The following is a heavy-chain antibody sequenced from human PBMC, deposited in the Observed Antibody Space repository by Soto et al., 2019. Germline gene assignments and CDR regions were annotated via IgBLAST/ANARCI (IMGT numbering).Heavy chain of an antibody. Sequence: ASVKVSCKPSGGTFSSDAISWVRQAPGQGLEWMGGIAPMFGTPSYAQKFQGRVTITADESTSTAYMELSSLRSGDTAVYYCARGRDGSNYYFEYWGQGTLVTVSS. CDR3: ARGRDGSNYYFEY. J-gene: IGHJ4*02. CDR1: GGTFSSDA. D-gene: IGHD3-10*01. V-gene: IGHV1-69*13. CDR2: IAPMFGTP.